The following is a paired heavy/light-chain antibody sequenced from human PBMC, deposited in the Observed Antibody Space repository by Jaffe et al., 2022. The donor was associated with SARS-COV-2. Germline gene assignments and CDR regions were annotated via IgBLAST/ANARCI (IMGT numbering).Light chain of an antibody. V-gene: IGLV2-23*02. CDR1: SSDVGSYNL. Sequence: QSALTQPASVSGSPGQSITISCTGTSSDVGSYNLVSWYQQHPGKAPKLMIYEVSKRPSGVSNRFSGSKSGNTASLTISGLQAEDEADYYCCSYAGSSTYYVFGTGTKVTVL. CDR3: CSYAGSSTYYV. J-gene: IGLJ1*01. CDR2: EVS.
Heavy chain of an antibody. CDR3: ARIVGYDFWSGYASDAFDI. Sequence: QVTLKESGPVLVKPTETLTLTCTVSGFSLSNARMGVSWIRQPPGKALEWLAHIFSNDEKSYSTSLKSRLTISKDTSKSQVVLTMTNMDPVDTATYYCARIVGYDFWSGYASDAFDIWGQGTMVTVSS. CDR1: GFSLSNARMG. J-gene: IGHJ3*02. D-gene: IGHD3-3*01. CDR2: IFSNDEK. V-gene: IGHV2-26*01.